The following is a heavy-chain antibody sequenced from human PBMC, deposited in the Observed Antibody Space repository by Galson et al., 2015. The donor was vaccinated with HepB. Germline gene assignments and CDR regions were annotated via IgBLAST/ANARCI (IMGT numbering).Heavy chain of an antibody. CDR1: GFTFSSYD. V-gene: IGHV3-13*04. Sequence: SLRLSCAASGFTFSSYDMHWVRQATGKGLEWVSAIGTAGDTYYPGAVKGRFTTSRENNKNSMYLQMNSLRAGDTAVYYCARGGRYSSGWYYVDYWGQGTLVTVSS. J-gene: IGHJ4*02. CDR2: IGTAGDT. CDR3: ARGGRYSSGWYYVDY. D-gene: IGHD6-19*01.